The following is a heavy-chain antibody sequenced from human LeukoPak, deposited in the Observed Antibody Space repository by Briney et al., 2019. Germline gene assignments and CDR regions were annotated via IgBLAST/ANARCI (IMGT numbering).Heavy chain of an antibody. V-gene: IGHV1-8*01. CDR2: MNPNSGNT. Sequence: ASVKVSCKASGYTFTSYDINWVRQATGQGLEWMGWMNPNSGNTGYAQKFQGRVTMTRNTSISTAYMELSSLRSGDTAVYYCARGSFYCSRTSCYLLDYWGQGTLVTVSS. CDR3: ARGSFYCSRTSCYLLDY. J-gene: IGHJ4*02. D-gene: IGHD2-2*01. CDR1: GYTFTSYD.